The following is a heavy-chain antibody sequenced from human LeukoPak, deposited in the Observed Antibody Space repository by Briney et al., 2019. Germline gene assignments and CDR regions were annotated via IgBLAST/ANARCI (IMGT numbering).Heavy chain of an antibody. CDR3: ARHFWSGYYLFDY. CDR1: EFLFHDYY. V-gene: IGHV3-11*06. J-gene: IGHJ4*02. D-gene: IGHD3-3*02. Sequence: GGSLRLSCEASEFLFHDYYMSWVRQAPGKGLEWIAYITSESIPQYADSVRGRFTISRDNAKNSLYLQMNSLRAEDTAVYYCARHFWSGYYLFDYWGQGTLVTVSS. CDR2: ITSESIP.